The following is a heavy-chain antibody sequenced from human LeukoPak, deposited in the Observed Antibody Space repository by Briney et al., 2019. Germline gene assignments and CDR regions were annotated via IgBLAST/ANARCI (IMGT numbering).Heavy chain of an antibody. CDR2: IHHGGTT. J-gene: IGHJ5*02. Sequence: SETLSLTCSVSGYSISSGYYWGWIRQPPGKGLEWIGSIHHGGTTYYNPSLKSRVTISVDTSKNQFSLKLSSVTAADTAVYYCARMNGITMVRGVIYWFDPWGQGTLVTVSS. CDR1: GYSISSGYY. V-gene: IGHV4-38-2*02. D-gene: IGHD3-10*01. CDR3: ARMNGITMVRGVIYWFDP.